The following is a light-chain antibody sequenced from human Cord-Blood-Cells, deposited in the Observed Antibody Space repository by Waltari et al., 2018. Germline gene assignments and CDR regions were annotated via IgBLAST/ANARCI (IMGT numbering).Light chain of an antibody. CDR3: QSADSSGTYYV. Sequence: SYELTQPPSVSVSPGQTARNTCPGDALPKQYAYWYQQKPGQAPVLLINKDSGRHSGIPERFSGSSSWTTVALTISGVQAEDEADYYCQSADSSGTYYVFGTGTKVTVL. J-gene: IGLJ1*01. CDR2: KDS. V-gene: IGLV3-25*03. CDR1: ALPKQY.